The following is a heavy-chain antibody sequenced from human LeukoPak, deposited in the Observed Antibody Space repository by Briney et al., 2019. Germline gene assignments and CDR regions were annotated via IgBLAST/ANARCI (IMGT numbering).Heavy chain of an antibody. V-gene: IGHV3-48*04. D-gene: IGHD3-10*01. Sequence: GGSLRLSCAASGFSFSSYSMNWVRQAPGKGLGWVSYISHTGSTMSYADSVEGRFTISRDNARNSLYLQMNSLRAEDTAVYYCAIPPLSGTGSSRPLAGMDVWGQGTTVTVSS. CDR3: AIPPLSGTGSSRPLAGMDV. CDR2: ISHTGSTM. CDR1: GFSFSSYS. J-gene: IGHJ6*02.